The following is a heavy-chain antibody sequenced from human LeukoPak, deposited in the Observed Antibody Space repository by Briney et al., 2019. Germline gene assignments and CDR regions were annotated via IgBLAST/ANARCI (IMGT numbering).Heavy chain of an antibody. V-gene: IGHV4-39*07. CDR1: GGSISSSSYY. Sequence: SETLSLTCTVSGGSISSSSYYWGWIRQPPGKGLEWIGSIYYSGSTYYNPSLKSRVTISVDTSKNQFSLKLSSVTAADTAVYYCARDHHGDYVAGFGYWGQGTLVTASS. J-gene: IGHJ4*02. D-gene: IGHD4-17*01. CDR2: IYYSGST. CDR3: ARDHHGDYVAGFGY.